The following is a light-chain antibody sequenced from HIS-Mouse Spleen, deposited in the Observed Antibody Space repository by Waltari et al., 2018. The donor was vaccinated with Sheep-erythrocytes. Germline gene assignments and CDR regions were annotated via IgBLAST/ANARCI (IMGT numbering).Light chain of an antibody. CDR2: VGTGGIVG. CDR1: SGYSNSK. J-gene: IGLJ1*01. V-gene: IGLV9-49*01. Sequence: QPVLTQPPSASASLGASVTLTCPLSSGYSNSKVDWSQQRPGKGPRFGMRVGTGGIVGSKGDGIPDRFSVLGSGLNRYLTIKNIQEEDESDYHCGADHGSGSNFVYVFGTGTKVTVL. CDR3: GADHGSGSNFVYV.